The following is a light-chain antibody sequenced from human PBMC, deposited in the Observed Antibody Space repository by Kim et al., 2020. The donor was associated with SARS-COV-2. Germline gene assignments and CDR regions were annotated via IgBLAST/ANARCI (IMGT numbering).Light chain of an antibody. J-gene: IGLJ3*02. CDR3: AAWDDSLNGFWV. CDR1: SSNIGSNT. Sequence: QRVTISCSGSSSNIGSNTVNWYQQLPGTAAKLLIYSNNQRPSGVPDRFSGSKSGTSASMAISGLQSEDEADYYCAAWDDSLNGFWVFGGGTKLTVL. V-gene: IGLV1-44*01. CDR2: SNN.